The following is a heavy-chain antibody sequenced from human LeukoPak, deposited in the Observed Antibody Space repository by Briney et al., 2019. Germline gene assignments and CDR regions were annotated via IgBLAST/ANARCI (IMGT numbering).Heavy chain of an antibody. CDR2: VFSTSSYK. J-gene: IGHJ4*02. V-gene: IGHV3-21*01. CDR1: GFTFSSYS. CDR3: VRDPTHWSYYFDY. Sequence: GGSLRLSCAASGFTFSSYSMNWVRQAPGKGLEWVASVFSTSSYKYYADSVDGRFTISRDNAKDSLYLQMNSLRAEDTAVYYCVRDPTHWSYYFDYWGQGILVTVSS. D-gene: IGHD2-8*02.